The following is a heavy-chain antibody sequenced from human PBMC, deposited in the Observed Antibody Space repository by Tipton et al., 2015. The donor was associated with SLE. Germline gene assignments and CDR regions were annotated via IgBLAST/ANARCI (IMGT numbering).Heavy chain of an antibody. CDR3: ARGGTGSSPTAFDI. J-gene: IGHJ3*02. V-gene: IGHV4-38-2*02. CDR2: ISYSGGT. CDR1: GFSISSAYY. D-gene: IGHD7-27*01. Sequence: TLSLTCSVSGFSISSAYYWGWIRQPPGKGLEFIGTISYSGGTDYNPSLKSRVTISKDTSKNQFSLKLSSVTAADTAVYYCARGGTGSSPTAFDIWGQGTMVTVSS.